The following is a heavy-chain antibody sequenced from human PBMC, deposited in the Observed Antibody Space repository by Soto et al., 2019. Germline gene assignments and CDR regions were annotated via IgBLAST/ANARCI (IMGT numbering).Heavy chain of an antibody. CDR1: GFTFSSYA. CDR3: AKEQKDSSSWSELNY. CDR2: ISYDGINK. J-gene: IGHJ4*02. D-gene: IGHD6-13*01. Sequence: GGSLRLSCATSGFTFSSYALHWVRQAPGKGLEWVAVISYDGINKYYADSVKGRFTISRDNSKNTLYLQMNSLRAEDTAVYYCAKEQKDSSSWSELNYWGQGTLVTVSS. V-gene: IGHV3-30-3*01.